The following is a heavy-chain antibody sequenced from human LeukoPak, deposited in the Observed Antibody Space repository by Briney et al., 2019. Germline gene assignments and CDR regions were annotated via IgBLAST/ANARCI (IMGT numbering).Heavy chain of an antibody. J-gene: IGHJ4*02. Sequence: GASVKVSCKASRYSFTSYYMHWVRQAPGQGLEWMGIINPSGGSTSYAQKFQGRVTMTRDTSTSTVYMELSSLRSEDTAVYYCARARDLPTWYYDSSGYPIFDYWGQGTLVTVSS. CDR3: ARARDLPTWYYDSSGYPIFDY. CDR1: RYSFTSYY. CDR2: INPSGGST. D-gene: IGHD3-22*01. V-gene: IGHV1-46*01.